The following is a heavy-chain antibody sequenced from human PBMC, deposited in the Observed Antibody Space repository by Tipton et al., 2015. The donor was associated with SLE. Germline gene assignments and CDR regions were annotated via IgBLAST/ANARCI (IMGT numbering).Heavy chain of an antibody. Sequence: QLVQSGAEVKKPGESLKISCKGSGYRFTSYWIGWVRQMPGKGLEWMGIIYPDDSDTRYSPSFQGQVTISADKSISTAYLQWSSLKASDTAMYYCARRGYCSNTSCFSDYYYYMDVWGKGTTVTVSS. CDR1: GYRFTSYW. CDR3: ARRGYCSNTSCFSDYYYYMDV. D-gene: IGHD2-2*01. V-gene: IGHV5-51*03. J-gene: IGHJ6*03. CDR2: IYPDDSDT.